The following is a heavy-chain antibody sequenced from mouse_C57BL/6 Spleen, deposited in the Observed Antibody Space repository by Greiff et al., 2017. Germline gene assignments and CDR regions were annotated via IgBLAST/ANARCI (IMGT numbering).Heavy chain of an antibody. V-gene: IGHV1-18*01. CDR1: GYTFTDYN. CDR2: INPNHGGT. Sequence: EVQLQQSGPELVKPGASVKIPCKASGYTFTDYNMDWVKQSHGQSLEWIGDINPNHGGTIYNQKFKGKATLPVDTSSSTAYMELRSLTSEDTAVYYCARDYGSSYGAMDYWGQGTSVTVSS. CDR3: ARDYGSSYGAMDY. D-gene: IGHD1-1*01. J-gene: IGHJ4*01.